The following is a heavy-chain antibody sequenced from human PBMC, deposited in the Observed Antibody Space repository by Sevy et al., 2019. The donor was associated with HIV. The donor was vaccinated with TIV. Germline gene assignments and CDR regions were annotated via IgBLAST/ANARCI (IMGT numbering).Heavy chain of an antibody. Sequence: GPVKVSCKVSGYTLTELSMHWVRQAPRKGLERTGGFDPEDRETIYAQKFQGRVTMTEDKSTDTAYMELSSLRSEDTDVYYWATTYRSGGSCYSNNWFDPWGQGTLVVVSS. CDR1: GYTLTELS. V-gene: IGHV1-24*01. CDR2: FDPEDRET. D-gene: IGHD2-15*01. CDR3: ATTYRSGGSCYSNNWFDP. J-gene: IGHJ5*02.